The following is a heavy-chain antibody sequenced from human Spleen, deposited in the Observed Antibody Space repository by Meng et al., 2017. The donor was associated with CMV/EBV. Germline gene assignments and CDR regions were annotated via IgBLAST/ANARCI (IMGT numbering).Heavy chain of an antibody. J-gene: IGHJ5*02. V-gene: IGHV4-39*07. CDR2: IYYSGCT. CDR3: ARDRGYSGYEGFDP. Sequence: QLCESVRGCLNLLEVIHTTCTVLGGSISMNRYYWGWIRQLRGKRLEWIGSIYYSGCTYYNLSLQSRVAMSVETSKNQFSLKLRYVTAEDTDVYYCARDRGYSGYEGFDPWGEGTLVTFSS. CDR1: GGSISMNRYY. D-gene: IGHD5-12*01.